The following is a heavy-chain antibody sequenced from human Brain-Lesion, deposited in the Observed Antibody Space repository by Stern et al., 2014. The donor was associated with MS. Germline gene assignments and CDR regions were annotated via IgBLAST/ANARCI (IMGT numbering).Heavy chain of an antibody. Sequence: VQLVESGPGLVKPSETLSLTCTVAGGSVSSTSYAWAWIRQPPGKGLGWIGTIYYSGNTYYSPSLKSRPTISLDTSKNQFSLQLRSGTAADTAVYYCAGEEDIRYCSGGSCTGNWFDPWGQGTLVTVSS. CDR1: GGSVSSTSYA. CDR2: IYYSGNT. V-gene: IGHV4-39*01. J-gene: IGHJ5*02. CDR3: AGEEDIRYCSGGSCTGNWFDP. D-gene: IGHD2-15*01.